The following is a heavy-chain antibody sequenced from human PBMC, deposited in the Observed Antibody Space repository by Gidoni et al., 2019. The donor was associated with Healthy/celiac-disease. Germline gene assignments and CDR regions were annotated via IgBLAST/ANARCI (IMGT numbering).Heavy chain of an antibody. J-gene: IGHJ4*02. CDR3: ARDNDCGGDCYSFLFDY. CDR1: GFSFSSYS. D-gene: IGHD2-21*02. V-gene: IGHV3-48*02. CDR2: ISSSSSTI. Sequence: EVQLVESGGGLVQPGGSLRLSCAASGFSFSSYSMNWVRQAPGKGLEWVSYISSSSSTIYYADSVKGRFTISRDKAKNSLYLQMNSLRDEDTAVYYCARDNDCGGDCYSFLFDYWGQGTLVTVSS.